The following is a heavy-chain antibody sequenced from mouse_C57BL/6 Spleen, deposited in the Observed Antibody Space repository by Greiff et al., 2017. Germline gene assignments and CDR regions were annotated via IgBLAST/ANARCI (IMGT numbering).Heavy chain of an antibody. CDR3: AREGQTSQAISDY. V-gene: IGHV1-81*01. CDR1: GYTFTSYG. D-gene: IGHD3-2*02. CDR2: IYPRSGNT. J-gene: IGHJ2*01. Sequence: QVQLQQSGPELARPGASVKLSCKASGYTFTSYGISWVKQRTGQGLEWIGEIYPRSGNTYYNEKFKGKATLTAAKSSSTAYMELGSLTSEDSAVYVCAREGQTSQAISDYWGQGTTLTVSS.